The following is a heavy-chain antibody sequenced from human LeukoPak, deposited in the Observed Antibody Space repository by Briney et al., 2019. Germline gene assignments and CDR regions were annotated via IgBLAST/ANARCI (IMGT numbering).Heavy chain of an antibody. J-gene: IGHJ5*02. CDR2: ISWDDDK. CDR3: ANEKYYGSGSYYTDWFDP. V-gene: IGHV2-5*02. D-gene: IGHD3-10*01. CDR1: GFSLSTSGVG. Sequence: SGPTLVKPTQTLTLTCTFSGFSLSTSGVGVGWIRQPPGKALEWLAHISWDDDKRYSPSLKSRLTITKDTSKNQVVLTMTNMDPVDTATYYCANEKYYGSGSYYTDWFDPWGQGTLVTVSS.